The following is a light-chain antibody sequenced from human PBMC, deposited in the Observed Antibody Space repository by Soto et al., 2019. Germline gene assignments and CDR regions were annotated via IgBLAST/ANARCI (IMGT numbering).Light chain of an antibody. J-gene: IGKJ4*01. CDR3: QQSYSVSLT. CDR1: QSVLYSSNNKNY. Sequence: DIVMTQSPDSLAVSLGERATINCKSSQSVLYSSNNKNYLAWYQQKPGQPPKLLIYWASTRESGVPDRFSGSGSGTQYPLTISSLQAEDVAVYYCQQSYSVSLTYGGGTKVEIK. V-gene: IGKV4-1*01. CDR2: WAS.